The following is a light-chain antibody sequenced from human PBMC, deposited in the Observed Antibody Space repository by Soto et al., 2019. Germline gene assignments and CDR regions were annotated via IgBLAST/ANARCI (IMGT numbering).Light chain of an antibody. V-gene: IGLV2-23*01. CDR3: PSYSGASTFVL. CDR2: EAT. Sequence: QSALTQPASVSGSPGHSISISCTGSSSDIGRYNLVSWYQHHPGKAPKLIIYEATKRPSGVSDRISGSKSGNTASLTISGRQGEDEADYYCPSYSGASTFVLFGGWTQLTVL. J-gene: IGLJ2*01. CDR1: SSDIGRYNL.